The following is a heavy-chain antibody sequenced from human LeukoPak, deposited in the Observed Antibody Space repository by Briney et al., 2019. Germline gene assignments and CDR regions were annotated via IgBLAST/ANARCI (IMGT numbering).Heavy chain of an antibody. CDR3: ARQWGYTSGYTYYFYYMDV. Sequence: SETLSLTCSLSGGSISSGSYCWGWIRQPPGKGLEWIGTICYSGTAYYNPSLESRVTISVDTSKNQFSLKLSSVTAADTAVYSCARQWGYTSGYTYYFYYMDVWGKGTTVTVSS. CDR2: ICYSGTA. D-gene: IGHD5-18*01. CDR1: GGSISSGSYC. V-gene: IGHV4-39*01. J-gene: IGHJ6*03.